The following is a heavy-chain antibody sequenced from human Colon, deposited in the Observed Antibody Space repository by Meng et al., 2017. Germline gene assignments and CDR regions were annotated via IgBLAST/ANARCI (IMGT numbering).Heavy chain of an antibody. V-gene: IGHV3-15*01. CDR2: IKSKTDGETT. CDR3: TTPRDLYDSTCFDF. J-gene: IGHJ4*02. Sequence: GESLKISCAASGFTFTYAWMTWVRQAPGKGLEWVGRIKSKTDGETTDYSAPVKGRFTISRDDSKNTLFLQMSSLKTVDTAVYYCTTPRDLYDSTCFDFWGQGTLVTVSS. CDR1: GFTFTYAW. D-gene: IGHD3-22*01.